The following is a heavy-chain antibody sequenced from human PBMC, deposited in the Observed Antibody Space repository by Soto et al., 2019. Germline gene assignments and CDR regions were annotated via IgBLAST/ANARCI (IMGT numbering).Heavy chain of an antibody. CDR2: ISGST. V-gene: IGHV3-23*01. CDR1: GFTFSSYA. Sequence: GGSLRLSCAASGFTFSSYAMSWVRQAPGKGLEWVSAISGSTYYADSVKGRFTISRDNSKNTLYLQMNSLRAEDTAVYYCARDPGVRGITGTTSAFDIWGQGTMVTVSS. D-gene: IGHD1-7*01. J-gene: IGHJ3*02. CDR3: ARDPGVRGITGTTSAFDI.